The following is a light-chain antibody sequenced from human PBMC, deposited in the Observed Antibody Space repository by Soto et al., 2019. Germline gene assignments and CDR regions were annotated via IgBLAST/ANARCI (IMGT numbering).Light chain of an antibody. CDR1: QSVNIY. J-gene: IGKJ4*01. CDR2: GAS. Sequence: EIVMTQSPATLSVSPGERATLSCRASQSVNIYLAWYQQKPGQAPRLLIFGASYRVTGIPARFSGSGSGTELYLSISSLQSEDFAVYFCQQYDDWLRLTFGGGTQVEIK. CDR3: QQYDDWLRLT. V-gene: IGKV3-15*01.